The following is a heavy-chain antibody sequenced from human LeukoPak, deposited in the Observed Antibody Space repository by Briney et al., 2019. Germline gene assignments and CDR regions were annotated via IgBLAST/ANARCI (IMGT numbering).Heavy chain of an antibody. CDR1: GFTFSSYE. V-gene: IGHV3-48*03. CDR3: TGAWHFDERSGYFDL. CDR2: INSRSSTI. Sequence: GGSLRLSCAASGFTFSSYEMNWVRQAQGKGLEWISYINSRSSTIYYADSVKGRFPISRDNVKNSLYLQMNSLRTEDTAIYYCTGAWHFDERSGYFDLWGQGSLVTVSS. J-gene: IGHJ4*02. D-gene: IGHD3-22*01.